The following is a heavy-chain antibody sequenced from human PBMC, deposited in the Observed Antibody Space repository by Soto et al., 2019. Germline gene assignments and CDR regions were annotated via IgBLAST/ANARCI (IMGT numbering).Heavy chain of an antibody. J-gene: IGHJ3*02. CDR2: IYPGDSDT. CDR1: GYSFTSYW. Sequence: GESLKISCKGSGYSFTSYWIGWVRQMPGKGLEWMGIIYPGDSDTRYSPSFQGQVTISADKSISTAYLQWSSLKASDTAMYYCASRIGYRSGGSCSDAFESWGQGTMVTV. D-gene: IGHD2-15*01. V-gene: IGHV5-51*01. CDR3: ASRIGYRSGGSCSDAFES.